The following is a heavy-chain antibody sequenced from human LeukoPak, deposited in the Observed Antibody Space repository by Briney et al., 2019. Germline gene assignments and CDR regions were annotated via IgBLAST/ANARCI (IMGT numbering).Heavy chain of an antibody. CDR2: IYHSGST. Sequence: PSETLSLTCTVSGYSISSGYYWGWIRQPPGKGLEWIGSIYHSGSTYYNPSLKGRVTISVDTSKNQFSLKLSSVTAADTAVYYCARAISGSFRTSYYFDYWGQGTLVTVSS. D-gene: IGHD6-13*01. V-gene: IGHV4-38-2*02. CDR1: GYSISSGYY. CDR3: ARAISGSFRTSYYFDY. J-gene: IGHJ4*02.